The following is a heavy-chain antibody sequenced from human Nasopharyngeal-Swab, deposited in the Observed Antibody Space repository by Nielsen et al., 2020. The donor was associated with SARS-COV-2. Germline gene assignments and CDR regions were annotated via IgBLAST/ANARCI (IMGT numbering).Heavy chain of an antibody. CDR1: GFTFSNYW. Sequence: GESLKISCATSGFTFSNYWMHWVRQAPGKGLVWVSHIDSDGGGTFYADSVKGRFTISRDNAKNTVYLQMNSLRDEGTAVYYCARSSRSPWLALSYWGQGTLVTVSA. CDR3: ARSSRSPWLALSY. CDR2: IDSDGGGT. V-gene: IGHV3-74*01. J-gene: IGHJ4*02. D-gene: IGHD6-19*01.